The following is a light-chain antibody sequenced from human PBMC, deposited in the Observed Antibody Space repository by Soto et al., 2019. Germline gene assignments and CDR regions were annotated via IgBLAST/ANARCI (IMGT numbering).Light chain of an antibody. J-gene: IGKJ1*01. V-gene: IGKV1-39*01. Sequence: DIQMTQSPSSLSASVGYRFTITCRASQSISSYLNWYQQKPGKAPKLLIYAASSLQSGVPSTFSGSGSGTDFTLTISSLQPEDFATYYCQQSYSTPRTFGQGTTVDIK. CDR2: AAS. CDR1: QSISSY. CDR3: QQSYSTPRT.